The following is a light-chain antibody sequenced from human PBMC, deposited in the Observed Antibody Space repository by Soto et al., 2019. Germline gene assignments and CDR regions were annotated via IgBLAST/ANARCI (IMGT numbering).Light chain of an antibody. J-gene: IGLJ2*01. Sequence: QAVVTQPPSMSGAPGQRVTISCTGSGSNIGAGYDVHWYQQLPGTAPKLLIYGNHNRPSGVPDRFSGSKSGTSASLAITGLQAEDEADYYCQSYDRTLSVIFGGGTKLTVL. CDR2: GNH. V-gene: IGLV1-40*01. CDR3: QSYDRTLSVI. CDR1: GSNIGAGYD.